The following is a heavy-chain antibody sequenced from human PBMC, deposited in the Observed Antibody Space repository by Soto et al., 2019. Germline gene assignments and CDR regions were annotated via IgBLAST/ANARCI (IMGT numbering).Heavy chain of an antibody. J-gene: IGHJ4*02. CDR1: GYSFSTYG. CDR3: ARAVAVPADFDY. V-gene: IGHV1-3*01. CDR2: ISACNGNT. D-gene: IGHD6-19*01. Sequence: ASVKVSCKSSGYSFSTYGITWVRQAPGQGLEWMGWISACNGNTKYSQKFQGRVTITRDTSATTAYMELSSLRSEDSAVYYCARAVAVPADFDYWGQGTLVTVSS.